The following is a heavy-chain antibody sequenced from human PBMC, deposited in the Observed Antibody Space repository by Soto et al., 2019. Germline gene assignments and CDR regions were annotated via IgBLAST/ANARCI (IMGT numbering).Heavy chain of an antibody. Sequence: GGSLRLSCAASGFTFSTYWMHWVRQAPGKGLVWVSRIHSDGITTLYADSVTGRFTISGDNAKNTVFLQMNSLRAEDTAVYYCATGPTPAFAFWGRGTMVTVSS. J-gene: IGHJ3*01. D-gene: IGHD1-1*01. V-gene: IGHV3-74*01. CDR2: IHSDGITT. CDR1: GFTFSTYW. CDR3: ATGPTPAFAF.